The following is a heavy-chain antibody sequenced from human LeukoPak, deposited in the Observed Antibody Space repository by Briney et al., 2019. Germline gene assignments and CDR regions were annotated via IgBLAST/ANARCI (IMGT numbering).Heavy chain of an antibody. V-gene: IGHV4-39*07. J-gene: IGHJ4*02. D-gene: IGHD5-24*01. CDR3: ARDRMKDGYNRGIDY. CDR2: IYYSGST. Sequence: QLQLQESGPGLVKPSETLSLTCTVSGGSISSSSYYWGWIRQPPGKGLEWIGSIYYSGSTNYNPSLKSRVTISVDTSKNQFSLKLSSVTAADTAVYYCARDRMKDGYNRGIDYWGQGTLVTVSS. CDR1: GGSISSSSYY.